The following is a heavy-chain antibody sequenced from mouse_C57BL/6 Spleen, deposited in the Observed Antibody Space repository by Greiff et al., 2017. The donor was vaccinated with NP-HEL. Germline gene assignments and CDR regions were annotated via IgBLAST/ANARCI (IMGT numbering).Heavy chain of an antibody. CDR1: GFTFSSYA. J-gene: IGHJ2*01. Sequence: EVQRVESGGGLVKPGGSLKLSCAASGFTFSSYAMSWVRQTPEKRLEWVATISDGGSYTYYPDNVKGRFTISRDNAKNNLYLQMSHRKSEDTAMYYCARDRGTGTSFDYWGQGTTLTVSS. V-gene: IGHV5-4*01. CDR2: ISDGGSYT. CDR3: ARDRGTGTSFDY. D-gene: IGHD4-1*01.